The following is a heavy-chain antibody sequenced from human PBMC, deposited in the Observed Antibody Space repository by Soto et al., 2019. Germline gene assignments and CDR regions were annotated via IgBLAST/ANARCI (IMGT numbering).Heavy chain of an antibody. J-gene: IGHJ4*02. V-gene: IGHV4-38-2*02. CDR2: IYHSGST. CDR1: GYSISTGFN. CDR3: ARDWGSGFYHFES. D-gene: IGHD6-19*01. Sequence: SETLSLTCAVSGYSISTGFNWGWIRQPPGKGLEWIGSIYHSGSTYYNLSLKSRVTISADTSKNQISLKLISVTAADTALYSCARDWGSGFYHFESWGQGTLVTVSS.